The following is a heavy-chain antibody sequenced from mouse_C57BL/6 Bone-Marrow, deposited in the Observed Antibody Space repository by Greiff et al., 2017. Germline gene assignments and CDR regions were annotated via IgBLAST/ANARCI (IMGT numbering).Heavy chain of an antibody. CDR2: IDPSDSYT. CDR3: ARGGLYWFAY. D-gene: IGHD2-12*01. CDR1: GYTFTSYW. V-gene: IGHV1-59*01. J-gene: IGHJ3*01. Sequence: QVQLQQPGAELVRPGTSVKLSCKASGYTFTSYWMHWVKQRPGQGLEWIGVIDPSDSYTNYNQKFKGKATLTVDTSSSTAYMQLSSLTSEDSAVDYCARGGLYWFAYWGQGTLVTVSA.